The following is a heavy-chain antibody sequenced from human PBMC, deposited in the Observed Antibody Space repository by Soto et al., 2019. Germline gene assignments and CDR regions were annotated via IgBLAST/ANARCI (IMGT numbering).Heavy chain of an antibody. CDR1: FASISSGGYY. D-gene: IGHD1-26*01. CDR2: IYYSGST. V-gene: IGHV4-31*03. Sequence: SETLSLTCTVSFASISSGGYYWSWIRQHPGEGLEWIGYIYYSGSTSYNPSLKSRVTISVDTSKNQFSLKLSSVTAADTAVYYCARFGDSGSYLAYWGQGTLVTVSS. CDR3: ARFGDSGSYLAY. J-gene: IGHJ4*02.